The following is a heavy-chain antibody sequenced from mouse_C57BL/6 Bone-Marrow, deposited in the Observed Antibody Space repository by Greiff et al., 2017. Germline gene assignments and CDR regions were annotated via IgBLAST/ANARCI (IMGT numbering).Heavy chain of an antibody. CDR2: IYPGDGDT. CDR1: GYAFSSSW. CDR3: ARSYYGSSFAD. J-gene: IGHJ3*01. D-gene: IGHD1-1*01. V-gene: IGHV1-82*01. Sequence: QVQLQQSGPELVKPGASVKISCKASGYAFSSSWMNWVKQRPGKGLEWIGRIYPGDGDTNYNGKFKGKATLTADKSSSTAYMQLSSLTSEDSAVYFCARSYYGSSFADWGQGTLVTVSA.